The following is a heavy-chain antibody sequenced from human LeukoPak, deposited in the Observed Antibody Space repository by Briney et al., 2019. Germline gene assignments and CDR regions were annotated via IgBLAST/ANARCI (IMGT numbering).Heavy chain of an antibody. Sequence: SETLSLTCAVYGGSFSGYYWSWIRQPPGKGLEWIGEINHSGSTNYNPSLKSRVTISVDTSKNQFSLKLSSVTAADTAVYYCARGRGIYYYYSSYIVVWGKGTTVTVSS. CDR2: INHSGST. V-gene: IGHV4-34*01. CDR1: GGSFSGYY. CDR3: ARGRGIYYYYSSYIVV. J-gene: IGHJ6*03.